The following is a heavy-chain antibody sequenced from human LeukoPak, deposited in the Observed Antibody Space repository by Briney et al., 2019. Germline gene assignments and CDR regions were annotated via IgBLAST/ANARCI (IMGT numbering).Heavy chain of an antibody. J-gene: IGHJ1*01. Sequence: SGGSLRLSCAASGFTFSSYWMNWARQAPGKGLEWVASINHNGNVNYYVDSVKGRFTISRDNAKNSLYLQMSNLRAEDTAVYYRAQQVGYCSSGRCYFTYWGQGTLVTVYS. CDR1: GFTFSSYW. D-gene: IGHD2-2*01. CDR2: INHNGNVN. V-gene: IGHV3-7*03. CDR3: AQQVGYCSSGRCYFTY.